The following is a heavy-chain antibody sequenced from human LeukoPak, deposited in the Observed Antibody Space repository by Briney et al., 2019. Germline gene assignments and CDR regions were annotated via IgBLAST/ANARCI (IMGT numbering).Heavy chain of an antibody. CDR1: GYTLTELS. V-gene: IGHV1-24*01. CDR3: ARVRGAEYQNHYYYYGMDV. Sequence: ASVKVSCKVSGYTLTELSMHWVRQAPGKGLEWMGGFDPEDGETIYAQKFQGRVTMTEDTSTDTAYMELSSLRSEDTAVYYCARVRGAEYQNHYYYYGMDVWGQGTTVTVSS. J-gene: IGHJ6*02. CDR2: FDPEDGET. D-gene: IGHD2-2*01.